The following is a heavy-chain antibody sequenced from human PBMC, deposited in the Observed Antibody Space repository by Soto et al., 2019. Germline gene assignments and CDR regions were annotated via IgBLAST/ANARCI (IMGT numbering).Heavy chain of an antibody. CDR3: ARGDYYDSSGPFSDAFDI. CDR1: GFTFSVYY. J-gene: IGHJ3*02. Sequence: GGSLSLSCAASGFTFSVYYMSWIRQAPGKGLEWVANIKEDGSQKWYVDSVKGRFTVSRDNAKNSLYLQMNSLRAEDTAVYYCARGDYYDSSGPFSDAFDIWGQGTMVTVSS. V-gene: IGHV3-7*04. D-gene: IGHD3-22*01. CDR2: IKEDGSQK.